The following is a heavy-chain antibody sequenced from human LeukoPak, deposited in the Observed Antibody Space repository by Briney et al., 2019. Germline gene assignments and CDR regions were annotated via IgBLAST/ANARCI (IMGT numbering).Heavy chain of an antibody. J-gene: IGHJ4*02. V-gene: IGHV4-59*11. CDR2: IYYSGST. CDR1: GGSISSHY. D-gene: IGHD6-13*01. CDR3: ARDNGYSSRWCDY. Sequence: SETLSLTCTVSGGSISSHYWSWIRQPPGKGLEWIGYIYYSGSTNYNPSLKSRVTISVDTSKNQFSLKLSSVTAADTAVYYCARDNGYSSRWCDYWGQGTLVTVSS.